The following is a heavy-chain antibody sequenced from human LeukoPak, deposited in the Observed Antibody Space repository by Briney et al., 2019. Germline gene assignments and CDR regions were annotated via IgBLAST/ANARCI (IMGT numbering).Heavy chain of an antibody. CDR3: ARGHYDFWSGYLFDY. CDR2: INHSGST. CDR1: GGSFSGYY. Sequence: SETLSLTCAVYGGSFSGYYWSWIRQPPGKGLEWIGEINHSGSTNYNPSLKSRVTISVGTSKNQFSLKLSSVTAADTAVYYCARGHYDFWSGYLFDYWGQGTLVTVSS. J-gene: IGHJ4*02. V-gene: IGHV4-34*01. D-gene: IGHD3-3*01.